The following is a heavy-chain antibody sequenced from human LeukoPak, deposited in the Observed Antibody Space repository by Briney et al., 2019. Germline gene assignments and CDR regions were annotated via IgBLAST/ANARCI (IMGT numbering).Heavy chain of an antibody. V-gene: IGHV1-2*02. CDR1: GYTFTGYY. J-gene: IGHJ6*02. D-gene: IGHD5-18*01. Sequence: ASVKVSCEASGYTFTGYYMHWVRQAPGQGLEWMGWINPNSGGTNYAQKLQGRVTMTRDTSISTAYMELSRLRSDDTAVYYCATEDTAMERYYYYGMDVWGQGTTVTVSS. CDR2: INPNSGGT. CDR3: ATEDTAMERYYYYGMDV.